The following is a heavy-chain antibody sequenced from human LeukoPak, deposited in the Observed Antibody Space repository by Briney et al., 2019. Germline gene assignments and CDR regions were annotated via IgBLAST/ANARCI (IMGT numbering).Heavy chain of an antibody. J-gene: IGHJ5*01. Sequence: GGSLRLSCVASGFSFGNYAMSWFRQAPGKGLQWVSQISGTGGATWYAGFARDRFTISRDKSKKTLYLRMSGLRVEDTAMYYCVKDPRDTYGTNWFVSWGQGTLLIVSS. V-gene: IGHV3-23*01. CDR3: VKDPRDTYGTNWFVS. D-gene: IGHD2-21*01. CDR1: GFSFGNYA. CDR2: ISGTGGAT.